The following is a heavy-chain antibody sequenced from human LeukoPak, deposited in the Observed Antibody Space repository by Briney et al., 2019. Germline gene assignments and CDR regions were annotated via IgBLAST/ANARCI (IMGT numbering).Heavy chain of an antibody. CDR3: ARVLRVSHYYYGMDV. Sequence: MPSETLSLTCAVYGGSFSGYYWSWIRQPPGKGLEWIGEINHSGSTSYNPSLKSRVTISVDTSKNQFSLKLSSVTAADTAVYYCARVLRVSHYYYGMDVWGQGTTVTVSS. V-gene: IGHV4-34*01. J-gene: IGHJ6*02. CDR1: GGSFSGYY. D-gene: IGHD6-6*01. CDR2: INHSGST.